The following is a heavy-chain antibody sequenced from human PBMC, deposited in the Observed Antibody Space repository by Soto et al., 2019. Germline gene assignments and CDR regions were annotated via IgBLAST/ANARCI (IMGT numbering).Heavy chain of an antibody. Sequence: GGSLKPTRPTSCFPFTRYPMSLFRQAPGKGLEWFSAISGSGGSTYYADSVKGRFTISRDNSKNTLYLQMNSLRAEDTAVYYCAKDYYDRTPFDYWGQGP. D-gene: IGHD3-22*01. V-gene: IGHV3-23*01. CDR3: AKDYYDRTPFDY. J-gene: IGHJ4*02. CDR2: ISGSGGST. CDR1: CFPFTRYP.